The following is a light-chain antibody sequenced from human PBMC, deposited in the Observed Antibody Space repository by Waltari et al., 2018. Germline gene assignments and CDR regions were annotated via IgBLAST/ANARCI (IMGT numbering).Light chain of an antibody. CDR1: QYVKNN. J-gene: IGKJ4*01. CDR3: QEYDSLPIT. V-gene: IGKV1-5*03. CDR2: KAS. Sequence: DIQMTQSPSTLPASVGGRVNLTCRASQYVKNNLAWFQQKPGKAPKVLIHKASRLESWVPSRFSGSGFGTEFILSISSLQPDDFATYYCQEYDSLPITFGGGTKVEIK.